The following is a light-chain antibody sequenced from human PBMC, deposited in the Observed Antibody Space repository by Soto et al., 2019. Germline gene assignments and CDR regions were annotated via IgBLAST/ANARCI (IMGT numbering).Light chain of an antibody. Sequence: VVTQSPATLSVFPGETATLSCRASQRVSSDLAWYQQRPGQAPRLLIYVASTRATGIPARFRGSGSGTEFRLTISSLQSEDFATYYCQQYNTWHPKMAFGRGTKVEIK. CDR1: QRVSSD. V-gene: IGKV3-15*01. J-gene: IGKJ1*01. CDR2: VAS. CDR3: QQYNTWHPKMA.